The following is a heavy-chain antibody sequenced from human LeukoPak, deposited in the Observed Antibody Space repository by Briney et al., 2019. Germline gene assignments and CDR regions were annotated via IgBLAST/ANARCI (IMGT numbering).Heavy chain of an antibody. J-gene: IGHJ4*02. V-gene: IGHV1-2*02. CDR3: ARDHSSHLDY. CDR2: INPNSGGT. CDR1: GYTFTGYY. D-gene: IGHD2-15*01. Sequence: ASVKVSCKASGYTFTGYYMHWVRQAPGQGLEWMGWINPNSGGTNCAQKFQGRVTMTRDTPISTAYMELSGLRSDDTAVYYCARDHSSHLDYWGQGTLVTVSS.